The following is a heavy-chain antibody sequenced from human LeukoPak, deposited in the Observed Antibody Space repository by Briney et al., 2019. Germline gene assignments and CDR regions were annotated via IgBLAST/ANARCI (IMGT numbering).Heavy chain of an antibody. CDR1: GGSISSSSYY. CDR3: ARHVRSLGDGYNYFDY. J-gene: IGHJ4*02. D-gene: IGHD5-24*01. V-gene: IGHV4-39*01. CDR2: IYYSGST. Sequence: SETLSLTCTVSGGSISSSSYYWGWIRQPPGKGLEWIGSIYYSGSTYYNPSLKSRVTISVDTSKNQFSLKLSSVTAADTAVYYCARHVRSLGDGYNYFDYWGQGTLVTVPS.